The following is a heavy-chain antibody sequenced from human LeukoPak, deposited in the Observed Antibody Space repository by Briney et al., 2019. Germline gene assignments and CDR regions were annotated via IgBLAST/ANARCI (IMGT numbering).Heavy chain of an antibody. V-gene: IGHV4-30-4*01. D-gene: IGHD4-17*01. CDR3: ARHHPNVDYEDC. J-gene: IGHJ4*02. CDR1: GGSISSGDYY. Sequence: SQTLSLTCTASGGSISSGDYYWSWIRQPPGKGLEWIGYIYRSGTTYSNPSLRSRASLSVDTSKNQFSLKLNSVTAADTAVYFCARHHPNVDYEDCWGQGTLVTVSS. CDR2: IYRSGTT.